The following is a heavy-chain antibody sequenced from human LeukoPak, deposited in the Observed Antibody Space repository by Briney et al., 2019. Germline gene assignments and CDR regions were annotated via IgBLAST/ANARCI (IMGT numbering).Heavy chain of an antibody. Sequence: ASVKVSCKASGYTFTSYDINWVRQATGQGLEWMGWMNPNSGNTGYAQKFQGRVTITRNTSISTAYMELSSLRSEDTAVYYCASTDSLRGEMLWNYPTNTYYYYYYMDVWGKGTTVTVSS. J-gene: IGHJ6*03. CDR3: ASTDSLRGEMLWNYPTNTYYYYYYMDV. D-gene: IGHD3-16*02. V-gene: IGHV1-8*03. CDR1: GYTFTSYD. CDR2: MNPNSGNT.